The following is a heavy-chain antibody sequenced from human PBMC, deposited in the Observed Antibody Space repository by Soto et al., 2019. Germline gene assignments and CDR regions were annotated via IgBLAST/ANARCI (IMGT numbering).Heavy chain of an antibody. D-gene: IGHD6-19*01. CDR2: IWYDGSNK. CDR3: ARGVLGIAVYYGMDV. V-gene: IGHV3-33*01. Sequence: GGSLRLSCAASGFTFSSYGMHWVRQAPGKGLEWVAVIWYDGSNKYYADSVKGRFTISRDNSKNTLYLQMNSLRAEDTAVYYCARGVLGIAVYYGMDVWGQGTTVTVSS. J-gene: IGHJ6*02. CDR1: GFTFSSYG.